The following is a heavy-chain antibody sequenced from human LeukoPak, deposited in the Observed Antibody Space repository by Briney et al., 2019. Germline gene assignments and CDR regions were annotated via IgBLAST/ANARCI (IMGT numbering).Heavy chain of an antibody. V-gene: IGHV4-59*01. CDR2: ISYSGST. CDR3: ARDTGFRF. CDR1: GGSISSYY. Sequence: PSETLPLTCTVSGGSISSYYWSWIRQPPGKGLEWIGYISYSGSTNYNPSLKSRVTISLDTSKNQFSLKLSSVTAADTAVYYCARDTGFRFWGQGTLVTVSS. J-gene: IGHJ4*02. D-gene: IGHD3-3*01.